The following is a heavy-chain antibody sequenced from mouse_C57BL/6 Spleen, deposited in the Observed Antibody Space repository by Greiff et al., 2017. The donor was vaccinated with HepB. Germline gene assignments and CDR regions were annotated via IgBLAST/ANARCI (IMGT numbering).Heavy chain of an antibody. V-gene: IGHV2-5*01. D-gene: IGHD1-1*01. J-gene: IGHJ2*01. CDR1: GFSLTSYG. Sequence: VKLQESGPGLVQPSQSLSITCTVSGFSLTSYGVHWVRQSPGKGLEWLGVIWRGGSTDYNAAFMSRLSITKDNSKSQVFFKMNSLQADDTAIYYCAKGGYGSSPYYFDYWGQGTTLTVSS. CDR2: IWRGGST. CDR3: AKGGYGSSPYYFDY.